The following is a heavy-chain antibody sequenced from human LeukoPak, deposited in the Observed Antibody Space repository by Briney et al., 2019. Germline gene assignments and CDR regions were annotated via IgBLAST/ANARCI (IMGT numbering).Heavy chain of an antibody. CDR2: ISTYNGNT. J-gene: IGHJ4*02. CDR3: ARGPYCSGGTCYSQYFDF. V-gene: IGHV1-18*01. Sequence: ASVKVSCKASGYTFTSYGITWVRQAPGQGLEWMGWISTYNGNTNYAQKLQGRVTMTTDTSTSTAYMELGSLRSDDTAVYYCARGPYCSGGTCYSQYFDFWGQGTLVPVSS. D-gene: IGHD2-15*01. CDR1: GYTFTSYG.